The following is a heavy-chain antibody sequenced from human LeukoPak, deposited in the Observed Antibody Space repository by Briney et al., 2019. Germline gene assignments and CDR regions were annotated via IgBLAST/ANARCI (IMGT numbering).Heavy chain of an antibody. CDR2: IYYSGST. J-gene: IGHJ4*02. Sequence: SETLSLTCTVSGGSISSSSYYWGWIRQPPGKGLEWIGSIYYSGSTNYNPSLKSRVTISVDTSKNQFSLKLSSVTAADTAVYYCARGPPITIFGVRNRSLDYWGQGTLVTVSS. V-gene: IGHV4-39*07. D-gene: IGHD3-3*01. CDR1: GGSISSSSYY. CDR3: ARGPPITIFGVRNRSLDY.